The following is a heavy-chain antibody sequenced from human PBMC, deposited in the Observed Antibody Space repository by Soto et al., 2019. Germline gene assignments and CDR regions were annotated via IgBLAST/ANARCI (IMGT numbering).Heavy chain of an antibody. CDR1: GGTFSSYA. V-gene: IGHV1-69*01. J-gene: IGHJ6*02. Sequence: QVQLVQSGAEVKKPGSSVKVSCKASGGTFSSYAISWVRQAPGQGLEWMGGIIPIFGTANYAQKFQGRVTITADESTSTAYMELSSLRSEDTAVYYCARGTYYGSGSYYNGPTQNNGMDVWGQGTTVTVSS. D-gene: IGHD3-10*01. CDR2: IIPIFGTA. CDR3: ARGTYYGSGSYYNGPTQNNGMDV.